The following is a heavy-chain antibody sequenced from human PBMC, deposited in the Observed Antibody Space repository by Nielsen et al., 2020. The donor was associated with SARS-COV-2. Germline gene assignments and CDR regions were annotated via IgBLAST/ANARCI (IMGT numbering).Heavy chain of an antibody. CDR2: ISSGSSYI. V-gene: IGHV3-21*01. D-gene: IGHD6-19*01. J-gene: IGHJ4*02. CDR1: GFTFSTYS. CDR3: ARVMVAGTGGDY. Sequence: GESLKISCAASGFTFSTYSMNWVRQAPGKGLEWVSYISSGSSYIYYADSVKGRFTISRDNSKNTLYLQMNSLRAEDTAVYYCARVMVAGTGGDYWGQGTLVTVSS.